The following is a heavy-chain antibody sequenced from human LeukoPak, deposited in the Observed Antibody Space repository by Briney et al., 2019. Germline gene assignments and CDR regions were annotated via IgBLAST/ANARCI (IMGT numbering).Heavy chain of an antibody. CDR3: ARDTIAVAASCDY. CDR1: GFTFSSYS. V-gene: IGHV3-21*01. Sequence: PWGSLRLSCAASGFTFSSYSMNWVRQAPGKGLEWVSSISSSSSYIYYADSVKGRFTISRDNAKNSLYLQMNSLRAEDTAVYYCARDTIAVAASCDYWGQGTLVTVSS. J-gene: IGHJ4*02. CDR2: ISSSSSYI. D-gene: IGHD6-19*01.